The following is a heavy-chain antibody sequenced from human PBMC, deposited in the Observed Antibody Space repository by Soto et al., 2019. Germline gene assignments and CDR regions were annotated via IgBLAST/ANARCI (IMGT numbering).Heavy chain of an antibody. Sequence: EVQLLESGGGLVQPGGSLRLSCAASGFTFSNYAMNWVRQAPGKGLEWISGISASGASTTYADSVKGRFTISRDNSKNTLYLQMNSLRAEDMGVYYCAKESSASRVSYYYAMDVWGQGTTVTVSS. CDR1: GFTFSNYA. D-gene: IGHD3-10*01. V-gene: IGHV3-23*01. CDR3: AKESSASRVSYYYAMDV. CDR2: ISASGAST. J-gene: IGHJ6*02.